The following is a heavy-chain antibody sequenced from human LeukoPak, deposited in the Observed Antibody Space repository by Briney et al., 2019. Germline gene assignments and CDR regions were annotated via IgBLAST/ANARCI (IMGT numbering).Heavy chain of an antibody. V-gene: IGHV3-9*01. CDR1: GFTFDDYG. D-gene: IGHD6-13*01. CDR3: AKDYGYSSSWYDY. CDR2: ISWNSASV. Sequence: GRSLTPSCAASGFTFDDYGMHWVRQAPGKGLEWVSSISWNSASVGYVDSVKGRFTIYRDNAKNSLYLQMNSLRAEDTAFYYCAKDYGYSSSWYDYWGQGTLVTVSS. J-gene: IGHJ4*02.